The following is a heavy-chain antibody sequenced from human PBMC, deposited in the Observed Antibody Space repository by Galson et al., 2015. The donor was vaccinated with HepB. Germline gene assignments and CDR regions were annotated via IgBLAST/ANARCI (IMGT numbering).Heavy chain of an antibody. CDR1: GFTFSSYT. V-gene: IGHV3-48*01. CDR2: ISTTSDNK. D-gene: IGHD1-26*01. J-gene: IGHJ4*02. Sequence: LRLSCAASGFTFSSYTMNWVRQAPGKGLEWVSYISTTSDNKFSADSVKGRFIISRDNAKNLLYLQMNSLRAEDTAVYYCTRIALCGSYWYFDYWGQEALVTVSA. CDR3: TRIALCGSYWYFDY.